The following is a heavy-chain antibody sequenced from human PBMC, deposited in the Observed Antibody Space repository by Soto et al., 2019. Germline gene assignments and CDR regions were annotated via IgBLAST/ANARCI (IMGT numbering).Heavy chain of an antibody. V-gene: IGHV1-58*01. CDR2: IVVGSGNT. J-gene: IGHJ4*02. Sequence: SVKVSCKASGFNFRTTAVQWVRQARGQRLEWIGWIVVGSGNTNYAQNFQERVTITRDMSTSTAYLDVSRLRSEDTAVYYCAADPYYYDSSDYYSFDQWGQGTLVTVSS. CDR1: GFNFRTTA. CDR3: AADPYYYDSSDYYSFDQ. D-gene: IGHD3-22*01.